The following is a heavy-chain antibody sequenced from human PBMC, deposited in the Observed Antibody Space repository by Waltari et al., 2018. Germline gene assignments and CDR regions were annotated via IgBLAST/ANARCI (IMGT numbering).Heavy chain of an antibody. CDR3: VRLEDCTGPGGPCYSADPFAMDV. CDR2: INQAGFT. D-gene: IGHD2-8*02. J-gene: IGHJ6*02. CDR1: GGALSTYY. Sequence: QVELQQWGAGLLQPSETLSLTCAVSGGALSTYYWGRIRPTPGQGLEWIGEINQAGFTNLNPSLRSRVSISVDPSKRQFFLQLKSVTAADTALYYCVRLEDCTGPGGPCYSADPFAMDVWGRGTTVTVSS. V-gene: IGHV4-34*01.